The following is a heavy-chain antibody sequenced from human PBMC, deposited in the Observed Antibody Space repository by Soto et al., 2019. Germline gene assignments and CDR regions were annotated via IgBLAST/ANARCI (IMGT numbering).Heavy chain of an antibody. D-gene: IGHD5-18*01. CDR3: AKDMGGYSYGMIWGY. J-gene: IGHJ4*02. V-gene: IGHV3-23*01. Sequence: GGSLRLSCAASGFTFSNYAMSWVRQAPGKGLEWVSAISGSGGSTYYAASVKGRFTISRDNSKNTLYLQMNSLRAEDTAVYYCAKDMGGYSYGMIWGYWGQGTLVTVSS. CDR1: GFTFSNYA. CDR2: ISGSGGST.